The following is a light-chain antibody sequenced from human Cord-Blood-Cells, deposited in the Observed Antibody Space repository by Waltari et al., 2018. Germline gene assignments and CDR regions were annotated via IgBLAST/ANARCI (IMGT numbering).Light chain of an antibody. V-gene: IGLV2-8*01. CDR2: EVS. J-gene: IGLJ2*01. CDR1: SSDVGGYNY. CDR3: SSYAGSNKGV. Sequence: QSALTQPPSASGSPGQSVTISCTGTSSDVGGYNYVSWYQQHPGKAPKLLMYEVSKRPAGVPDRFSGSKSGNTASLTVSGLQAEDEAEYYCSSYAGSNKGVVGGGTKLTVL.